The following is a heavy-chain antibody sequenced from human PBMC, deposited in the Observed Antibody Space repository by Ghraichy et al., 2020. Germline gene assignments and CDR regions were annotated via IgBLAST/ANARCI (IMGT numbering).Heavy chain of an antibody. V-gene: IGHV3-7*01. Sequence: GGSLRLSCSASGFTFSSSSMRWVRQAPGEGLEWVANIKQDGSEKYYVDSVKGRFTISRDNAKNSLYLQMNSLRAEDTAVYYCAREEEMATTTFDYWGQGTLLTVSS. CDR2: IKQDGSEK. D-gene: IGHD5-24*01. CDR1: GFTFSSSS. CDR3: AREEEMATTTFDY. J-gene: IGHJ4*02.